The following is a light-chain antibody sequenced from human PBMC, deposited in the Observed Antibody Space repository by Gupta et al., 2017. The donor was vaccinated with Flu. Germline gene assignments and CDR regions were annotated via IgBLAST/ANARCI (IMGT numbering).Light chain of an antibody. Sequence: PSGVSNRFSGSKSGNTASLTLSGLQAEDDSDYYCSSYTTHSVVFGGGTKLTVL. CDR3: SSYTTHSVV. V-gene: IGLV2-14*01. J-gene: IGLJ2*01.